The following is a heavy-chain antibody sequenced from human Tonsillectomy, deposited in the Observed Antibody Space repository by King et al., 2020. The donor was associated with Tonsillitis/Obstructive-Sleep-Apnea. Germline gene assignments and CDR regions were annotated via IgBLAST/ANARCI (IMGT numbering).Heavy chain of an antibody. D-gene: IGHD6-13*01. V-gene: IGHV3-9*01. CDR1: GFTFDDYA. Sequence: QLVQSGGGLVQPGRSLRLSCAASGFTFDDYAMHWVRQAPGKGLEWVSGISWNSGSIGYAESVKGRFTISRANAKNSLYLQMNSLSAEDTDLYYCAKGILAAAGTDHHPDIWGQGTIGTVSS. CDR2: ISWNSGSI. J-gene: IGHJ3*02. CDR3: AKGILAAAGTDHHPDI.